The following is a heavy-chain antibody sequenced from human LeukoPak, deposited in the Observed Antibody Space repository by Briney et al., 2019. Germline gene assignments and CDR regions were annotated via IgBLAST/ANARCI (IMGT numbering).Heavy chain of an antibody. CDR3: AKGSGWYV. D-gene: IGHD6-19*01. Sequence: GGSLRLSCAASGFTFSSSSMSWVRQAPGKGLEWVSVISGSGGSTDYADSVKGRFTISRDNSKNTLYLQINSLRAEDTAVYYCAKGSGWYVWGQGTLITVSS. CDR2: ISGSGGST. CDR1: GFTFSSSS. V-gene: IGHV3-23*01. J-gene: IGHJ4*02.